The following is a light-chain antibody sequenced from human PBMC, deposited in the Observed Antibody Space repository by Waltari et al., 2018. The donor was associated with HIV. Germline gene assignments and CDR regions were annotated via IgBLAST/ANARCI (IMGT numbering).Light chain of an antibody. J-gene: IGLJ1*01. V-gene: IGLV2-23*02. CDR1: SSDVGASTY. CDR2: DVS. CDR3: CSYAGSSTYV. Sequence: QSALTQPASVSGSPGQSITISCTGTSSDVGASTYVSWYHQHPGKAPKLMIYDVSKRPSRVSNRFSCSTSGNTTALTISGLQGEYEADYYCCSYAGSSTYVFGTGTKVTV.